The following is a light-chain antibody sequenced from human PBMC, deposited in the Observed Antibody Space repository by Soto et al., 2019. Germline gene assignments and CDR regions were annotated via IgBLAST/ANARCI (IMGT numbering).Light chain of an antibody. CDR3: QQYDALPLT. CDR2: DAS. J-gene: IGKJ4*01. Sequence: DIQMTQSPSSLSASVGDRVTITCRTSETISTYLNWYQQKPGRAPKLLIYDASNLETGVPSRFSGSGSGTLFTFTISSLQPEDIATYYCQQYDALPLTFGGGTKVEIK. CDR1: ETISTY. V-gene: IGKV1-33*01.